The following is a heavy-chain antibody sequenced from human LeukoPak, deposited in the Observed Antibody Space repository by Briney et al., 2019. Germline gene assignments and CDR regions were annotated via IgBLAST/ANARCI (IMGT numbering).Heavy chain of an antibody. V-gene: IGHV3-23*01. CDR2: ISGNGGST. Sequence: QSGGSLRLSCAASGFTFSSYAMSWVRQAPGKGLEWVSAISGNGGSTYYADSVKGRFTISRDNAKNSLYLQMNSLRAEDTAVYYCARFYYDSSGYSFDYWGQGTLVTVSS. CDR1: GFTFSSYA. CDR3: ARFYYDSSGYSFDY. J-gene: IGHJ4*02. D-gene: IGHD3-22*01.